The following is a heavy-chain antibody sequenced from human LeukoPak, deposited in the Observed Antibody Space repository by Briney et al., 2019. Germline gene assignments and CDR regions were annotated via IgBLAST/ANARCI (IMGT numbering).Heavy chain of an antibody. V-gene: IGHV4-34*01. CDR3: ARGVGNILTGYSLDY. J-gene: IGHJ4*02. CDR2: INHSGST. D-gene: IGHD3-9*01. Sequence: SETLSLTCAVYGGSFSGYYWSWIRQPPGKGLEWIGEINHSGSTNYNPSLKSRVTISVDTSKNQFSLKLSSVTAADTAVYYWARGVGNILTGYSLDYWGQGTLVTVSS. CDR1: GGSFSGYY.